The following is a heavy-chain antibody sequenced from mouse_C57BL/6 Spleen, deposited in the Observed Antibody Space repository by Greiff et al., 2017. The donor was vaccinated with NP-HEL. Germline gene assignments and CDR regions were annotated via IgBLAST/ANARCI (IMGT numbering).Heavy chain of an antibody. CDR3: ARAYYSNYEGYWYFDV. CDR2: IDPSDSYT. Sequence: QVQLQQPGAELVRPGTSVKLSCKASGYTFTSYWMHWVKQRPGQGLEWIGVIDPSDSYTNYNQKFKGKATLTVDTSSSTAYMQLSSLTSEDSAVYYCARAYYSNYEGYWYFDVWGTGTTVTVSS. D-gene: IGHD2-5*01. CDR1: GYTFTSYW. V-gene: IGHV1-59*01. J-gene: IGHJ1*03.